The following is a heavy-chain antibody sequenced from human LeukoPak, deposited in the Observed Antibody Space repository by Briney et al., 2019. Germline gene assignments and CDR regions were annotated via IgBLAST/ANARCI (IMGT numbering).Heavy chain of an antibody. J-gene: IGHJ4*02. CDR2: LYSGGIR. V-gene: IGHV3-66*02. CDR1: KFTVSTNY. CDR3: ACASSHRMASGGDF. Sequence: RGSLRLSSAGSKFTVSTNYMRWVPQTPGKGLDWVSVLYSGGIRYYATYAQGRFTISRDSSKNTLYLQMNYLLPEDTAVYYCACASSHRMASGGDFWGPGTLVTVSS. D-gene: IGHD2-15*01.